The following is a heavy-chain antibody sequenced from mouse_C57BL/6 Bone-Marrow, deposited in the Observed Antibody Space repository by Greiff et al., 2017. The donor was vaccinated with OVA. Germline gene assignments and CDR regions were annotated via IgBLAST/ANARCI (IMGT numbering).Heavy chain of an antibody. CDR1: GYTFTSYW. V-gene: IGHV1-64*01. D-gene: IGHD2-5*01. CDR2: IHTNSGST. Sequence: QVQLQQPGAELVKPGASVKLSCKTSGYTFTSYWMHWVKQRPGQGLEWIGMIHTNSGSTNYNEKFKSKATLTVDKSSSTAYMQLSSLTSEDSAVYYCARGGFYYSNYVGWYFDVWGTGTTVTVSS. CDR3: ARGGFYYSNYVGWYFDV. J-gene: IGHJ1*03.